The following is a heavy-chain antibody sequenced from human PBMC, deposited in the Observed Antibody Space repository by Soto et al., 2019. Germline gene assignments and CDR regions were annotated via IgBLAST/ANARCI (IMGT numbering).Heavy chain of an antibody. D-gene: IGHD2-15*01. J-gene: IGHJ4*02. Sequence: GGSLRLSCAASGFTVSSYSMNWVRQAPGKGLEWVSSISSSSSYIYYADSVKGRFTISRDNAKNSLYLQMNSLRAEDTAVYYCARDLCSGGSCYSYYFDYWGQGT. V-gene: IGHV3-21*01. CDR1: GFTVSSYS. CDR3: ARDLCSGGSCYSYYFDY. CDR2: ISSSSSYI.